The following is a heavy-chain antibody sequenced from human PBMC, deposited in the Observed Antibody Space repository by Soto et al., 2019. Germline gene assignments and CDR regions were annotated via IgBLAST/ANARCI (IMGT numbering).Heavy chain of an antibody. J-gene: IGHJ4*02. Sequence: SETLSLTCAVSGASISGSYYYWAWLRQSPGKGPEWIGSVFYTGFTSYNPSLESRVSVSVDTSKSQFSLKLSAVTAADPAVYYCATSQKGYNWNYFDHWGQGALVTVSS. CDR1: GASISGSYYY. V-gene: IGHV4-39*01. CDR3: ATSQKGYNWNYFDH. D-gene: IGHD1-20*01. CDR2: VFYTGFT.